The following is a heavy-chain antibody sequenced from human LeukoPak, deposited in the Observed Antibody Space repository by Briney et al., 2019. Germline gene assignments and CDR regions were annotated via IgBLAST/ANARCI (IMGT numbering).Heavy chain of an antibody. V-gene: IGHV3-21*01. CDR1: GFTFSSYS. CDR3: ARDGTYYYDSSGLKDPNDAFDI. CDR2: ISSSSSYI. J-gene: IGHJ3*02. D-gene: IGHD3-22*01. Sequence: PGGSLRLSCAASGFTFSSYSMNWVRQAPGKGLEWVSSISSSSSYIYYADSVKGRFAISRDNAKNSLYLQMNSLRAEDTAVYYCARDGTYYYDSSGLKDPNDAFDIWGQGTMVTVSS.